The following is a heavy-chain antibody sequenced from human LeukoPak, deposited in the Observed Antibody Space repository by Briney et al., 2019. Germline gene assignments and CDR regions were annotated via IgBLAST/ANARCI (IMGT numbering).Heavy chain of an antibody. CDR1: GFTFSGYY. Sequence: ETLSLSCAVSGFTFSGYYRSWIRQPPGKGLEWVGDINHSGSTNYNPSLKSRVTISVDTSKNQFSLKLSSVTAADTAVYYCARGSHRNYYHYYYMDVWGKGTTVTVSS. CDR3: ARGSHRNYYHYYYMDV. CDR2: INHSGST. V-gene: IGHV4-34*01. J-gene: IGHJ6*03.